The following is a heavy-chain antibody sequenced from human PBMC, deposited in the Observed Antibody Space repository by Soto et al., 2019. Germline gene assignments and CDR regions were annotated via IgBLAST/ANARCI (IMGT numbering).Heavy chain of an antibody. CDR1: GFTFSSYA. CDR2: ISGSGGST. Sequence: PGGSLRLSCAASGFTFSSYAMRWVRQAPGKGLEWVSAISGSGGSTYYADSVKGRFTISRDNSKNTLYLQMNSLRAEDTAVYYCAKRELVIKIGTYYYYGMDVWGQGTTVTVSS. CDR3: AKRELVIKIGTYYYYGMDV. J-gene: IGHJ6*02. V-gene: IGHV3-23*01. D-gene: IGHD3-9*01.